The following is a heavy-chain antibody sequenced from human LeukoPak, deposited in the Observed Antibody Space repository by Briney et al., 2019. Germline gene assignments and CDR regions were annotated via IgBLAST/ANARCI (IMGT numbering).Heavy chain of an antibody. J-gene: IGHJ4*02. D-gene: IGHD6-19*01. V-gene: IGHV4-59*08. CDR1: GGSISTYY. Sequence: KPSETLSLTCTVSGGSISTYYWSWIRQPPGKGLEWIGYIYYSGSTNYNPSLKSRVTISVDTSKNQFSLKLSSVTAADTAVYYCARPRSSGWVPFDYWGQGTLVTVSS. CDR3: ARPRSSGWVPFDY. CDR2: IYYSGST.